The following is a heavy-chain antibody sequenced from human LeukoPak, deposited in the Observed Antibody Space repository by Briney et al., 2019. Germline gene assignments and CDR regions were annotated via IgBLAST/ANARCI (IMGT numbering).Heavy chain of an antibody. CDR1: GGSFSGYY. V-gene: IGHV4-34*01. CDR3: ARKPRTTGTTTHSYYYYYYMDV. Sequence: PSETLSLTCAVYGGSFSGYYWSWIRQPPGKGLEWIVEINHSGSTNYNPSLKSRVTISVDTSKNEVSLKLSSVTAADTAVYYCARKPRTTGTTTHSYYYYYYMDVWGKGTTVTVSS. J-gene: IGHJ6*03. D-gene: IGHD1-1*01. CDR2: INHSGST.